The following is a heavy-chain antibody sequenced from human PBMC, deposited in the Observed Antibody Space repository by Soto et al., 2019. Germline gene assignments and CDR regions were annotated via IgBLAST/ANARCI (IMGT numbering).Heavy chain of an antibody. D-gene: IGHD3-10*01. V-gene: IGHV3-53*01. Sequence: PGGSLRLSCAASGFTVTSYYMSWVRQAPGKGLEWVSLIYTGGNTNYADSVKGRFTISRDNSKNTLYLQMNSLRAEDTAVYYCARDYYYGSANYYRADYYHYGMDVWGQGTTVTVYS. CDR3: ARDYYYGSANYYRADYYHYGMDV. CDR2: IYTGGNT. J-gene: IGHJ6*02. CDR1: GFTVTSYY.